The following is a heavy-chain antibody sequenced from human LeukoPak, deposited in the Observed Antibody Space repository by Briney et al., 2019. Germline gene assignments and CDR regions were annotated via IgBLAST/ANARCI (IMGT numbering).Heavy chain of an antibody. D-gene: IGHD4-17*01. CDR2: LYPAGDT. J-gene: IGHJ4*02. Sequence: GGSLRLSCAASGFTFSDHAMNWVRQTPGKGLEWVSTLYPAGDTYFADSVRGRFTISRDISKNTVYLQMGSLRAEDTAVYFCARVHFPYGDFDYWGQGALVTVSS. CDR3: ARVHFPYGDFDY. V-gene: IGHV3-53*01. CDR1: GFTFSDHA.